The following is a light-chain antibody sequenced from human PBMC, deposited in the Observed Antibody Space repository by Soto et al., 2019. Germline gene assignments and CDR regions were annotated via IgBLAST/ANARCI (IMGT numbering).Light chain of an antibody. CDR1: QSISAY. V-gene: IGKV1-39*01. CDR3: QQSYSTPRT. CDR2: AAS. Sequence: DIQMTQSPSSLSASVGDSVTITCRASQSISAYLNWYQQKPGKAPKVLIHAASTLQSGVPSRFSGSGSGTDFTLPIIGLHPEDFATYYCQQSYSTPRTFGQGTKLEIK. J-gene: IGKJ2*01.